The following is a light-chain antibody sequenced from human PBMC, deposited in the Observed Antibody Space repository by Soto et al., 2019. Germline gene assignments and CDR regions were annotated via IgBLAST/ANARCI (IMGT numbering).Light chain of an antibody. CDR2: GAS. CDR3: QQSGTT. Sequence: EIVMTQSPATLSVSPGERATLSCRVSQSVSSKLAWYQQKPGQAPRLLIFGASTRPTGVPARFSGSGSGTEFTLTISSLQSEDVAVYYCQQSGTTFGQGTKVDIK. V-gene: IGKV3-15*01. J-gene: IGKJ1*01. CDR1: QSVSSK.